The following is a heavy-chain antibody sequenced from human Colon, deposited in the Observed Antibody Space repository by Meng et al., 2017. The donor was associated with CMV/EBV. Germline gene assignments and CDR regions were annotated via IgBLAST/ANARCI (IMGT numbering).Heavy chain of an antibody. V-gene: IGHV3-74*01. D-gene: IGHD6-13*01. Sequence: GGSLRLSCVGSGFTFSNYWMHWVRHAPGKGPVWVSRLTTDGRSTSYADSVKGRFTISRDNAKNTLYMQMNSLRAEDTAVYYCAREGGRTIAPRGLDYWGQGTLVTVSS. CDR3: AREGGRTIAPRGLDY. CDR2: LTTDGRST. CDR1: GFTFSNYW. J-gene: IGHJ4*02.